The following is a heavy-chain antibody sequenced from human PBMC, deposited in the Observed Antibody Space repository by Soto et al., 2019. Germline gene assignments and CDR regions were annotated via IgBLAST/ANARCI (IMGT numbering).Heavy chain of an antibody. Sequence: EVQLVESGGGLVQPGRSLRLSCAASGFTFDDYAMHWVRLVPGKGLEWVSGISWNSASIAYADSVKGRFIISRDNAKSSLYLQMNSLRPEDTAFYYCAKSYYDSSGYYLFYFDYWGRGTLVTVSS. V-gene: IGHV3-9*01. D-gene: IGHD3-22*01. CDR2: ISWNSASI. J-gene: IGHJ4*02. CDR3: AKSYYDSSGYYLFYFDY. CDR1: GFTFDDYA.